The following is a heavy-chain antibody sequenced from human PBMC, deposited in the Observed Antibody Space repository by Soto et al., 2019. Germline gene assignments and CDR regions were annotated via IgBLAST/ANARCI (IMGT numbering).Heavy chain of an antibody. J-gene: IGHJ4*02. CDR2: VNDRWNT. CDR1: GGSISGFY. D-gene: IGHD6-19*01. CDR3: ASDFPTAGYGGGWYDY. Sequence: QVQLQESGPGLVKPSETLSLTCTVSGGSISGFYWSWIRQPPGKGLEWIGDVNDRWNTNYNPSLTSRVTLSVDTSKNQFSLKLSSVTAADTAVYYCASDFPTAGYGGGWYDYWGQGTLVTVSS. V-gene: IGHV4-59*01.